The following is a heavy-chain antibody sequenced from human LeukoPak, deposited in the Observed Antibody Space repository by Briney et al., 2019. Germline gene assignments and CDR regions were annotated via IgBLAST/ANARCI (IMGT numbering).Heavy chain of an antibody. CDR3: ARRDGYTFDL. Sequence: ASETLSLTCAVYGGSFSGYYWSWIRQPPGEGPEWIGEINHSGSTNYNPSLKSRVTISVDTSKNQFSLKLSSVTAADTAVYYCARRDGYTFDLWGRGTLVTVSS. CDR1: GGSFSGYY. V-gene: IGHV4-34*01. CDR2: INHSGST. J-gene: IGHJ2*01. D-gene: IGHD5-12*01.